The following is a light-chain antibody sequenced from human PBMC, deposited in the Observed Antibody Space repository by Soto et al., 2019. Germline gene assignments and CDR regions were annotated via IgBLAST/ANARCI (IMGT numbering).Light chain of an antibody. CDR3: QQSYSTPPT. CDR1: QSISSY. J-gene: IGKJ4*01. V-gene: IGKV1-39*01. CDR2: AAF. Sequence: DIQMTQSPSSLSASVGDRVTITCRASQSISSYLNWYQQKPVKAPKLLVYAAFSLQSGVPSRFSGSGSGTDFTLTISSLQPEDFATYYCQQSYSTPPTFGGGTKV.